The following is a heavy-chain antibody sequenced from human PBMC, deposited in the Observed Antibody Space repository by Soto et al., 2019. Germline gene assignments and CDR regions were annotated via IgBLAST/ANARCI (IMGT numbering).Heavy chain of an antibody. CDR1: GFTFSDYG. D-gene: IGHD6-13*01. Sequence: QVQLMESGGGVVQPGRSLRLSCAASGFTFSDYGMHWVRQAPGKGLEWVAVISHDGTGKYYADSVKGRFTISRDNSKNSLYLQMNSLRAEDTAVYYCYSSSSHGGYWGQGTLVTVSS. J-gene: IGHJ4*02. CDR3: YSSSSHGGY. CDR2: ISHDGTGK. V-gene: IGHV3-30*03.